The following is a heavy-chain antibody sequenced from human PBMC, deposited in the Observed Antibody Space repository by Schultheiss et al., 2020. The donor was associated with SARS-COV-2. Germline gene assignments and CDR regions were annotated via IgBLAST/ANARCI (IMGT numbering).Heavy chain of an antibody. Sequence: SETLSLTCTVSGGSISSGGYYWSWIRQPPGKGLEWIGYIYYSGSTYYNPSLKSRVTISVDTSKNQFSLKLSSVTAADTAVYYCARDSYGSHYYYGMDVWGQGTTVTVSS. J-gene: IGHJ6*02. CDR1: GGSISSGGYY. D-gene: IGHD5-18*01. CDR2: IYYSGST. CDR3: ARDSYGSHYYYGMDV. V-gene: IGHV4-61*08.